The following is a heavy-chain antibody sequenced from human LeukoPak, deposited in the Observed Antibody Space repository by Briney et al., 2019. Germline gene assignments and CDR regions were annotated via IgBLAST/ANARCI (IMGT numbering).Heavy chain of an antibody. J-gene: IGHJ3*02. Sequence: QPGGSLRLSCAASGFTFSSYSMNWVRQAPGKGLEWVSYISSSSSTIYYADSVKGRFTISRDNAKNSLYLQMNSLRDEDTAVYYCAREPSKGYYYDSSGQPLNDAFDIWGQGTMVTASS. D-gene: IGHD3-22*01. CDR2: ISSSSSTI. CDR3: AREPSKGYYYDSSGQPLNDAFDI. CDR1: GFTFSSYS. V-gene: IGHV3-48*02.